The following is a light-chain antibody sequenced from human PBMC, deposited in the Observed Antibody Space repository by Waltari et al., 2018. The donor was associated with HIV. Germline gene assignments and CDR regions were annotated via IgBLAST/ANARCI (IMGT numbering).Light chain of an antibody. CDR1: PSNVGSNF. CDR2: REN. V-gene: IGLV1-47*01. J-gene: IGLJ1*01. Sequence: QSVLTQPPSASGTPGQRVTISCSGTPSNVGSNFVSWYQQLPGTALNPLIYRENQRPSGVPARFSVSKSGASVSLAISGLRSEDEGDYYCATWDASLGGSYVFGTGTTVSVL. CDR3: ATWDASLGGSYV.